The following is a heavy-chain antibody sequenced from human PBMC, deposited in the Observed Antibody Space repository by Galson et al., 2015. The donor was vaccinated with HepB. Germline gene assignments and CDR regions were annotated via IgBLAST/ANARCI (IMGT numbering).Heavy chain of an antibody. D-gene: IGHD5-18*01. CDR3: ARHVPDSPPKIQLWSYYYYGMDV. Sequence: SVKVSCKASGGTFSSYAISWVRQAPGQGLEWMGGIIPIFGTANYAQKFQGRVTITADESTSTAYMELSSLRSEDTAVYYCARHVPDSPPKIQLWSYYYYGMDVWGQGTTVTVSS. V-gene: IGHV1-69*13. J-gene: IGHJ6*02. CDR2: IIPIFGTA. CDR1: GGTFSSYA.